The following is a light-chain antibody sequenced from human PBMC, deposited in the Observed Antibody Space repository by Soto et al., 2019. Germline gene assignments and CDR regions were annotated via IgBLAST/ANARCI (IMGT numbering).Light chain of an antibody. CDR2: GAS. CDR1: QSVSSSY. J-gene: IGKJ3*01. CDR3: QQYGSSKGIT. V-gene: IGKV3-20*01. Sequence: EIVLPQSPGTLSLSPGERATLPCRASQSVSSSYLAWYQQKPGQAPRLLIYGASSRATGIPDRFSGSGSGTDFTLTISRLEPEDFAVYYCQQYGSSKGITFGPGTKVDIK.